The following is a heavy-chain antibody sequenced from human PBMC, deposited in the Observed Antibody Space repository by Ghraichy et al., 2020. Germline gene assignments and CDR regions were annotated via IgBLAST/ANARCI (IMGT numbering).Heavy chain of an antibody. CDR1: GASINSYRYY. Sequence: SETLSLTCAVSGASINSYRYYWGWIRQPPGKGLEWIGSFYNSGTTYFNPSLKSRVTLSVDTSKNHFSLNLTSVTAADAAVYYCARDLSRFGGYSIDVWGQGALVTVSS. J-gene: IGHJ4*02. CDR3: ARDLSRFGGYSIDV. CDR2: FYNSGTT. V-gene: IGHV4-39*07. D-gene: IGHD3-22*01.